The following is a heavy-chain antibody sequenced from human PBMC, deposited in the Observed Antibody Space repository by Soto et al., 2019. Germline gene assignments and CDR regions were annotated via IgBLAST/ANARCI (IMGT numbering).Heavy chain of an antibody. CDR2: IYYSGST. CDR1: GGSISSGGYY. J-gene: IGHJ6*02. CDR3: ARDMYNWNYYYNYGMDV. D-gene: IGHD1-20*01. V-gene: IGHV4-31*03. Sequence: QVQLQESGPGLVKPSQTLSLTCTVSGGSISSGGYYWSWIRQHPGKGLEWIGYIYYSGSTYYNPSLKSRVAISVDTSKNQFSLKLSSVTAADTAVYYCARDMYNWNYYYNYGMDVWGQGTTVTVSS.